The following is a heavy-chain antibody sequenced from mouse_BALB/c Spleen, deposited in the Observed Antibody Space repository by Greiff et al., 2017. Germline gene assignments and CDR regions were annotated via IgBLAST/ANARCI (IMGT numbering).Heavy chain of an antibody. V-gene: IGHV6-3*01. J-gene: IGHJ4*01. CDR1: GFTFSSYW. D-gene: IGHD1-1*01. Sequence: EVKVEESGGGLVQPGGSMKLSCVASGFTFSSYWMSWVRQSPEKGLEWVAEIRLKSDNYATHYAESVKGKFTISRYDSKSRLYLQMNSLRAEDTGIYYCTGGYYGSSYGYAMDYWGQGTSVTVSS. CDR3: TGGYYGSSYGYAMDY. CDR2: IRLKSDNYAT.